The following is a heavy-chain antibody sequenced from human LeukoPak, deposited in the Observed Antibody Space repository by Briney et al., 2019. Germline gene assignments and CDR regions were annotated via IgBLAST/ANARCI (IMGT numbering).Heavy chain of an antibody. J-gene: IGHJ4*02. Sequence: SETLSLTCTVSGGSISSYYWSWIRQPPGKGLEWIGYIYYSGSTNYNPSLKSRVTISVDTSKNQFSLKLSSVTTADTAVYYCARDHYSSSCFDYWGQGTLVTVSS. V-gene: IGHV4-59*01. CDR2: IYYSGST. CDR1: GGSISSYY. D-gene: IGHD6-13*01. CDR3: ARDHYSSSCFDY.